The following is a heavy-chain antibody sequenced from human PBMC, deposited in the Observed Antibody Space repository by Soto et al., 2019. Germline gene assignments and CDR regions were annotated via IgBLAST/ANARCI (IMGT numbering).Heavy chain of an antibody. CDR1: GGSINSDY. CDR3: ARFLPASFDYYFDS. V-gene: IGHV4-59*01. J-gene: IGHJ4*02. D-gene: IGHD3-9*01. CDR2: IYYTGST. Sequence: SETLSLTCTVSGGSINSDYWSWIRQPPGKGLEWIGYIYYTGSTYCNPSLKSRVTISVDTSKNQFSLKLSSVTAADTAVYYCARFLPASFDYYFDSWGQGTLVTVSS.